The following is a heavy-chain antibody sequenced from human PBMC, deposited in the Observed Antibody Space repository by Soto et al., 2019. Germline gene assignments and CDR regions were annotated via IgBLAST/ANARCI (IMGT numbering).Heavy chain of an antibody. CDR1: GFTFSTYS. CDR3: ATTMRISPAMDV. J-gene: IGHJ6*04. V-gene: IGHV3-21*01. D-gene: IGHD2-2*01. Sequence: EVQLVESGGGLVKPGGSLRLSCAASGFTFSTYSMNWVRQAPGKGLEWVASLSSGGSYISHADSVKGRFTISRDNAKNSLSLQMHNLRAEDTAVYYCATTMRISPAMDVWGKGPTVTVSS. CDR2: LSSGGSYI.